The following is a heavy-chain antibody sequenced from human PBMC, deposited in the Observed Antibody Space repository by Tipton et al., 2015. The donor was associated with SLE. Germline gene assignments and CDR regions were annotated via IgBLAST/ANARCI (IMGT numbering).Heavy chain of an antibody. Sequence: SLRLSCAASGFTFDDYAMHRVRQDSGKGLEWVSGISWNSGIIGYADSVTGRFTISRDNDNNSLYLQMNSLRAEDTALYYCAKDPLGWNNWFDPWGQRTLVTVSS. V-gene: IGHV3-9*01. CDR3: AKDPLGWNNWFDP. D-gene: IGHD1-26*01. CDR2: ISWNSGII. CDR1: GFTFDDYA. J-gene: IGHJ5*02.